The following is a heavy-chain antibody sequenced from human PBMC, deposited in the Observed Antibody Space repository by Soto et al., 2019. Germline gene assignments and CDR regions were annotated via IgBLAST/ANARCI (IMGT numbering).Heavy chain of an antibody. D-gene: IGHD3-22*01. J-gene: IGHJ4*02. CDR1: GGTFSSYA. CDR3: ARVGRTYYYDSSGYYLFAD. Sequence: QVQLVQSGAEVKKPGSSVKVSCKASGGTFSSYAISWVRQAPGQGLEWMGGIIPIFGTANYAQKFQGRVTITADKSTSTAYMELSSLRSEDTAVYYCARVGRTYYYDSSGYYLFADWGQGNLVTVSS. V-gene: IGHV1-69*06. CDR2: IIPIFGTA.